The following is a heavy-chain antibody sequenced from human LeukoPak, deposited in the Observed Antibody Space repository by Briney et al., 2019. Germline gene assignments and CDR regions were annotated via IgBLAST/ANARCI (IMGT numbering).Heavy chain of an antibody. V-gene: IGHV1-69*13. CDR1: GGTFSSYA. CDR3: AKLVSYSYGFYYFDY. Sequence: VASVKVSCKASGGTFSSYAISWVRQAPGQGLEWMGGIIPIFGTANYAQKFQGRVTITADESTSTAYMELSSLRSEDTAVYYCAKLVSYSYGFYYFDYWGQGTLVTVSS. CDR2: IIPIFGTA. D-gene: IGHD5-18*01. J-gene: IGHJ4*02.